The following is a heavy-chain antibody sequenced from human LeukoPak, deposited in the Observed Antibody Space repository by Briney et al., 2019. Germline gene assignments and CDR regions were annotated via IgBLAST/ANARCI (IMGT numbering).Heavy chain of an antibody. CDR2: IYYSGNT. J-gene: IGHJ4*02. D-gene: IGHD2-21*02. V-gene: IGHV4-39*01. CDR1: GGFISSSSYY. Sequence: SETLSLTCTVSGGFISSSSYYWGWIRQPPGKGLEWIGSIYYSGNTYYNPSLKSRVTISVDTSKNQVSLKLSSVTAADTAVYYCARQKVVTAIPIRYHFDYCGQGTLVTVSS. CDR3: ARQKVVTAIPIRYHFDY.